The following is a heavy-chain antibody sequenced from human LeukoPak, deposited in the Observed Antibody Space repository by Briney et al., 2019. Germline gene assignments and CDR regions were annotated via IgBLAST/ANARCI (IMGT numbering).Heavy chain of an antibody. D-gene: IGHD6-19*01. CDR3: AREHPLAVAGDY. J-gene: IGHJ4*02. V-gene: IGHV3-21*01. CDR1: GFTFNTYN. CDR2: ISSSSSSYI. Sequence: GGSLRLSCAASGFTFNTYNMNWVRQAPGKGLEWVSSISSSSSSYIYYADSVKGRFTISRDNAKNSLYLQMNSLRAEDTAVYYCAREHPLAVAGDYWGQGTLVTVSS.